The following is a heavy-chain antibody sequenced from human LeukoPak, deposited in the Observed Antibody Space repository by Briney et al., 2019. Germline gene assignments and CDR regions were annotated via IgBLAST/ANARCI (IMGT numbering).Heavy chain of an antibody. Sequence: ASVKVSCKTSGYTFTGYFMHWVRQAPGQGLDWMGWINPNSGGTNYAQKFQGRVTMTRDTSISTAYMELTRLRSDDTAMYYCSREGDYGDYGRLWYFDLWGRGTLVTVSS. CDR3: SREGDYGDYGRLWYFDL. D-gene: IGHD4-17*01. V-gene: IGHV1-2*02. J-gene: IGHJ2*01. CDR2: INPNSGGT. CDR1: GYTFTGYF.